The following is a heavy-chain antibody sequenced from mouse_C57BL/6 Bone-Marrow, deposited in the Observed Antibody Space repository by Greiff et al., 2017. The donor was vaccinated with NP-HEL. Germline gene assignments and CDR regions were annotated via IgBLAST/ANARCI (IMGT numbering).Heavy chain of an antibody. D-gene: IGHD1-1*01. Sequence: QVHVKQSGAELARPGASVKMSCKASGYTFTSYTMHWVKQRPGQGLEWIGYINPSSGYTKYNQKFKDKATLTADKSSSTAYMQLSSLTSEDSAVYYCALFITTGAMDYWGQGTSVTVSS. J-gene: IGHJ4*01. CDR1: GYTFTSYT. CDR2: INPSSGYT. V-gene: IGHV1-4*01. CDR3: ALFITTGAMDY.